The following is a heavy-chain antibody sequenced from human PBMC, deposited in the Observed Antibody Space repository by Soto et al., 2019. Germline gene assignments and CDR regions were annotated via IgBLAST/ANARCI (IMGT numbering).Heavy chain of an antibody. Sequence: PGGSLRLSCAASGFTFSSYAMHWVRQAPGKGLEWVAVISYDGSNNYYADSVKGRFTISRDNSKNTLYLQMNSLRAEDTAVYYCARGLWYDSSGYFLIPPKYFQHWGQGTLVTVSS. CDR3: ARGLWYDSSGYFLIPPKYFQH. CDR1: GFTFSSYA. J-gene: IGHJ1*01. D-gene: IGHD3-22*01. CDR2: ISYDGSNN. V-gene: IGHV3-30-3*01.